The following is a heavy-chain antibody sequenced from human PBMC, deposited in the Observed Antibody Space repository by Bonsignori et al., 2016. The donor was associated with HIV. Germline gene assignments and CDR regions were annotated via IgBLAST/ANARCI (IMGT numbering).Heavy chain of an antibody. CDR2: ISGYNGNR. D-gene: IGHD3-22*01. CDR3: ARDWASYYSDSSGYLYRSSEAFDI. V-gene: IGHV1-18*01. J-gene: IGHJ3*02. Sequence: WVRQAPGQGLEWLGWISGYNGNRKYVEKFQGRVTMTTVTSRSTAYMELRSLTSDDTAVYYCARDWASYYSDSSGYLYRSSEAFDIWGQGTKVTVSS.